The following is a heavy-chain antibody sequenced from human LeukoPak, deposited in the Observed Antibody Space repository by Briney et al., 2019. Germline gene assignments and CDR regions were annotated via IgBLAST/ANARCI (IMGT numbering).Heavy chain of an antibody. V-gene: IGHV3-23*01. J-gene: IGHJ4*02. CDR3: AKDPNFDWLSQRVGY. D-gene: IGHD3-9*01. Sequence: GGSLRLSCAASGFTFSSYAMSWVRQAPGKGLEWVSAISGSGGSTYYADSVKGRFTISRDNSKSTLYLQMNSLRAEDTAVYYCAKDPNFDWLSQRVGYWGQGTLVTVSS. CDR1: GFTFSSYA. CDR2: ISGSGGST.